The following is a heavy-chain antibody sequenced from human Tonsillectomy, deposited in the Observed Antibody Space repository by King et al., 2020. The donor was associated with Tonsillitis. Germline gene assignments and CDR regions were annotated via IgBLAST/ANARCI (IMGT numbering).Heavy chain of an antibody. V-gene: IGHV3-7*03. CDR3: ARDQSGYTYGFQAGFDY. D-gene: IGHD5-18*01. Sequence: VQLVESGGGLVQPGGSLRLSCAVSGFTFSTYWMSWVRQAPGKGLEWVANIKQDGSVKYYVDSVKGRFTISRDNAKNSLYLQMNSLRAEDTAVYYCARDQSGYTYGFQAGFDYWGQGTLVTVSS. CDR1: GFTFSTYW. CDR2: IKQDGSVK. J-gene: IGHJ4*02.